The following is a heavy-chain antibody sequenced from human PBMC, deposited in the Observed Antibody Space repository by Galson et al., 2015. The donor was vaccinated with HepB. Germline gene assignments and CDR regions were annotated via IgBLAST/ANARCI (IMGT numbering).Heavy chain of an antibody. V-gene: IGHV3-7*03. CDR2: IKQDGSEK. CDR3: ARVDTAMPLIFYYYYGMDV. Sequence: SLRLSCAASGFTFSSYWMSWVRQAPGKGLEWVANIKQDGSEKYYVDSVKGRFTISRDNAKSSLYLQMNSLRAEDTAVYYCARVDTAMPLIFYYYYGMDVWGQGTTVTVSS. D-gene: IGHD5-18*01. J-gene: IGHJ6*02. CDR1: GFTFSSYW.